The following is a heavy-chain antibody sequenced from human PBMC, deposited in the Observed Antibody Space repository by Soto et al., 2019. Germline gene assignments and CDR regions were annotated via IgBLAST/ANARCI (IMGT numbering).Heavy chain of an antibody. V-gene: IGHV3-15*07. CDR1: GFTFSNAW. CDR2: IKSKTDGGTT. J-gene: IGHJ4*02. Sequence: GGSLRLSCAASGFTFSNAWMNWVRQAPGKGLEWVGRIKSKTDGGTTDYAAPVKGRFTISRDDSKNTLYLQMNSLKTEDTAVYYCTTDPSDALYYPPYYFDYWGQGTLVTVSS. D-gene: IGHD2-8*01. CDR3: TTDPSDALYYPPYYFDY.